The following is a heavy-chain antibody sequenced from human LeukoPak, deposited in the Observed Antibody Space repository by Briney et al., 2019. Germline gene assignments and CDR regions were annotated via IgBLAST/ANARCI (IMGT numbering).Heavy chain of an antibody. D-gene: IGHD3-9*01. CDR1: GYSFTDYD. CDR3: ARTGHYQFDS. V-gene: IGHV1-18*01. CDR2: VSTYNDNT. Sequence: ASVKVSCKASGYSFTDYDFSWVRQAPGQGLEWLGWVSTYNDNTNYAREFQDRITMTTDISTSTAYMELKSLTSDDTAVYFCARTGHYQFDSWGQGTLVTVSS. J-gene: IGHJ4*02.